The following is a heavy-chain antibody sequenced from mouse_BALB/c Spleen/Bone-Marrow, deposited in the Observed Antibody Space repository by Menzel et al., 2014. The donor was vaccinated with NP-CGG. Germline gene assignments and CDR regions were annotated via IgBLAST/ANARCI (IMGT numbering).Heavy chain of an antibody. J-gene: IGHJ4*01. Sequence: EVKLMESGGGLVQPGGSLKLSCAASGFTFSSYTVSWVRQTPEKRQEWVAYISNGGGSTYYPDTVKGRFTISRDNAKNTLYLQMSSLKSEDTAMYYCARQLGLRWAMDYWGQGTSVTVSS. CDR2: ISNGGGST. V-gene: IGHV5-12-2*01. D-gene: IGHD3-1*01. CDR1: GFTFSSYT. CDR3: ARQLGLRWAMDY.